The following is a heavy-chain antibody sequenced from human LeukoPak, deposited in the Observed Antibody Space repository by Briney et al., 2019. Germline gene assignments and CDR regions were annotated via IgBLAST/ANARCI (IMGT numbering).Heavy chain of an antibody. Sequence: PSETLSLTCAVYGGSFSGYYWSWIRQPPGKGLEWIGEINHSGSTNYNPSLKSRVTISVDTPKNQFSLKLSSVTAADTAVYYCASGSYGHDNWFDPWGQGTLVTVSS. D-gene: IGHD4-17*01. CDR2: INHSGST. CDR1: GGSFSGYY. J-gene: IGHJ5*02. V-gene: IGHV4-34*01. CDR3: ASGSYGHDNWFDP.